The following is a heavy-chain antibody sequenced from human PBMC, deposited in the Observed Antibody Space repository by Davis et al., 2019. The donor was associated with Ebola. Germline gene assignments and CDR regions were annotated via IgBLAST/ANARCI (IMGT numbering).Heavy chain of an antibody. Sequence: GSLRLSCTVSGGSISSYYWSWIRQPPGKGLEWIGYIYYSGSTNYNPSLKSRVTISVDTSKNQFSLKLSSVTAADTAVYYCARVPLTTVTSDAFDIWGQGTTVTVSS. CDR3: ARVPLTTVTSDAFDI. V-gene: IGHV4-59*01. CDR1: GGSISSYY. D-gene: IGHD4-17*01. J-gene: IGHJ3*02. CDR2: IYYSGST.